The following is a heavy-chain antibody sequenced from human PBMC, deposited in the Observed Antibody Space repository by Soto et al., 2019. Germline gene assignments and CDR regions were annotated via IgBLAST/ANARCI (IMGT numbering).Heavy chain of an antibody. D-gene: IGHD4-17*01. CDR3: AVEPHDYGDYGKDY. CDR2: ISGSGGST. CDR1: GFTFSSYA. Sequence: EVQLLESGGGLVQPGGSLRLSCAASGFTFSSYAMSWVRQAPGKGLEWVSAISGSGGSTYYADSVKGRFTISRDNSKNPLYLQMNSRRAEDTAVYYCAVEPHDYGDYGKDYWGQGTLVTVSS. V-gene: IGHV3-23*01. J-gene: IGHJ4*02.